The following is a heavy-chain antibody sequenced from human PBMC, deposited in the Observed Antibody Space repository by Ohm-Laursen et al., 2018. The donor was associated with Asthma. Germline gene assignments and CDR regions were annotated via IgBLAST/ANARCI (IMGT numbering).Heavy chain of an antibody. Sequence: SLRLSCAASGFTFSSYAMHWVRQAPGKGLEWVAVISYDGSNKYYADSVKGRFTISRDNSKNTLYLQMNSLRAEDTAVYYCARGNGKDTMVQGVIGAFWGYWGQGTLVTVSS. CDR3: ARGNGKDTMVQGVIGAFWGY. CDR2: ISYDGSNK. D-gene: IGHD3-10*01. J-gene: IGHJ4*02. V-gene: IGHV3-30-3*01. CDR1: GFTFSSYA.